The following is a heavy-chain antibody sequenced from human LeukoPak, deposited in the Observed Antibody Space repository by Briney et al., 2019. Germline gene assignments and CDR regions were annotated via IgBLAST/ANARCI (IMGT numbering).Heavy chain of an antibody. J-gene: IGHJ4*02. CDR2: INYSGTT. D-gene: IGHD3-10*01. CDR3: ARHYMGSYYNHGLDS. V-gene: IGHV4-39*01. CDR1: GYSISSSTYY. Sequence: SETLSLTCTVSGYSISSSTYYWGWIRQPPGKGLEWIGSINYSGTTYYNPSLKSRGTISVDTSKNQFSLRLSSATAADTAVYYCARHYMGSYYNHGLDSWGQGTLVTVSS.